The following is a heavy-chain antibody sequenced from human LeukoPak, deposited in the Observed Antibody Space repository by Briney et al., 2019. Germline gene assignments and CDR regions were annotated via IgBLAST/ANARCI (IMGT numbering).Heavy chain of an antibody. CDR2: ISSSSSYI. J-gene: IGHJ4*02. D-gene: IGHD6-13*01. CDR3: ARETRYSSDS. Sequence: PGGSLRLSCAAPGFTFSSYSMNWVRQAPGKGLEWVSSISSSSSYIYYVDSVKGRFTISRDNAKNSLYLQMNSLRAEDTAVYYCARETRYSSDSWGQGTLVTVSS. V-gene: IGHV3-21*01. CDR1: GFTFSSYS.